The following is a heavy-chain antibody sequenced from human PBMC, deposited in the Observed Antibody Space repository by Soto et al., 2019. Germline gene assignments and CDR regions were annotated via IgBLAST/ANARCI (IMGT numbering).Heavy chain of an antibody. CDR1: GFTFRSYS. CDR2: ISSSNRTI. D-gene: IGHD2-15*01. Sequence: EVQLVESGGGLKQPGGCLRLSCAASGFTFRSYSMNWVRQAPGKGLEWVSYISSSNRTINYADSVKGRFIISRDNAKNSLYLQMHSLRDEDTAVYYCAREGWPLLQTGMDVWGQGTTVTVSS. CDR3: AREGWPLLQTGMDV. J-gene: IGHJ6*02. V-gene: IGHV3-48*02.